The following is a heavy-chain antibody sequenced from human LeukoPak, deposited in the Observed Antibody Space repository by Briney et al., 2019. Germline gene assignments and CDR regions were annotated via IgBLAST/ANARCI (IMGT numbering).Heavy chain of an antibody. V-gene: IGHV3-23*01. CDR2: IDYSGAVT. J-gene: IGHJ4*02. Sequence: PGGSLRLSCSASGFSFTTHAMIWARRASGKGLEWVPAIDYSGAVTFYADSVKGRFTISRDNSKNTMYLQMNGLRAEDTAVYYCAKLLESYSDSWGQGTLVTVSS. CDR3: AKLLESYSDS. CDR1: GFSFTTHA.